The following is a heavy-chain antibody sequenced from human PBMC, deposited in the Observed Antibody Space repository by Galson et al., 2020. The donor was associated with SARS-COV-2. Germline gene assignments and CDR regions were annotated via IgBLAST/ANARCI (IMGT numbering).Heavy chain of an antibody. CDR2: IYLSGST. D-gene: IGHD3-22*01. V-gene: IGHV4-38-2*02. Sequence: SETLSLTCPVSGYSISSGYYWGFLRLTPGKRLEWTGCIYLSGSTSYNPSFRSRVTISVDTSKNHFMLELRDVTAADTAIYLCARDVRAGGYALFEHWDQGTLITVSS. J-gene: IGHJ4*02. CDR3: ARDVRAGGYALFEH. CDR1: GYSISSGYY.